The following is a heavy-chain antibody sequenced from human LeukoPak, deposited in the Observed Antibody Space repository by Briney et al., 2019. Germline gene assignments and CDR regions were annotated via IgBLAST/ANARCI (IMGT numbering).Heavy chain of an antibody. D-gene: IGHD2-2*01. CDR3: ARMVSTARCRRYCSSTSCYCGVDWFDP. J-gene: IGHJ5*02. CDR1: GGSFSGYY. V-gene: IGHV4-34*01. CDR2: INHSGST. Sequence: SETLSLTCAVYGGSFSGYYWSWIRQPPGKGLEWIGEINHSGSTNYNPSLRSRVTISVDTSKNQFSLKLSSVTAADTAVYYCARMVSTARCRRYCSSTSCYCGVDWFDPWGQGTLVTVSS.